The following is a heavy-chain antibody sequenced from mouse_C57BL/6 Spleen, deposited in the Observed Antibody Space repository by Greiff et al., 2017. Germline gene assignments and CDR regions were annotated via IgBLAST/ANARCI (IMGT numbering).Heavy chain of an antibody. CDR1: GFSLTSYA. J-gene: IGHJ1*03. CDR3: ARIPYGSTRYWYFDV. D-gene: IGHD1-1*01. V-gene: IGHV2-9-1*01. Sequence: QVQLKESGPGLVAPSQSLSITCTVSGFSLTSYAISWVRQPPRTGLAWLGVIWTGGGTNYNSALKSRLSISKDNSKSQVFLKMNSLQTDDTARYYSARIPYGSTRYWYFDVWGTGTTVTVSS. CDR2: IWTGGGT.